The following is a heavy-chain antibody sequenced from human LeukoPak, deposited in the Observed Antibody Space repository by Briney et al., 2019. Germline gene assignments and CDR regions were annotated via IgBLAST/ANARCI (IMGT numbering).Heavy chain of an antibody. CDR2: TSNHGNDG. CDR3: TRDRGAMNDFDY. J-gene: IGHJ4*02. CDR1: GFSFSSYA. Sequence: GGSLRLSCTDSGFSFSSYAMHWVRQSPGKGLEWVAVTSNHGNDGFYADSVKGRFTISRDNPKKTLYLQMDSLRPEDTGVYFCTRDRGAMNDFDYWGQGTLVTVSS. V-gene: IGHV3-30*01. D-gene: IGHD1-1*01.